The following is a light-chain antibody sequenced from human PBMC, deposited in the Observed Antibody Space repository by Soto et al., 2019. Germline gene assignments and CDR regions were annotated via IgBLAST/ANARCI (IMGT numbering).Light chain of an antibody. J-gene: IGKJ1*01. CDR2: GAS. CDR3: QEYGRSLIT. Sequence: IMWRPSACPLSLSTWSIATLSCMASQRVSSSFLAWYQHKVGQAPRLLIYGASSRATGIPDRFSGSGSGTDFTLTISKVEPEDFAVYYCQEYGRSLITFGQGTKVDI. CDR1: QRVSSSF. V-gene: IGKV3-20*01.